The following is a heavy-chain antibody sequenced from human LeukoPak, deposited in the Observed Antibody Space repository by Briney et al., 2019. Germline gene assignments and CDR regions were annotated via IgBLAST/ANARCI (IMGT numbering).Heavy chain of an antibody. V-gene: IGHV1-8*02. CDR1: GYTFTSYD. Sequence: GASVKVSCKASGYTFTSYDINWVRQATGQGLEWMGWMNPNSGNTGYAQKFQGRVTMTRNTSISTAYMELSSLRSEDTAVYYCARGAGGYYYDSSGYRDYWGQGTLVTVSS. CDR2: MNPNSGNT. J-gene: IGHJ4*02. CDR3: ARGAGGYYYDSSGYRDY. D-gene: IGHD3-22*01.